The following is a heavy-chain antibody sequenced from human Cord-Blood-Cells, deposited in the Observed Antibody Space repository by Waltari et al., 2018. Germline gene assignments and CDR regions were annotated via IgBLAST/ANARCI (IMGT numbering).Heavy chain of an antibody. J-gene: IGHJ3*02. CDR2: IIPIISTA. D-gene: IGHD3-10*01. CDR1: AWTFSSYA. Sequence: QLVQSGAEAKQPGSSMQISCKASAWTFSSYAITWVRHAPGQVREWMGGIIPIISTANCAPNFQGIVTTTAHDSTSTAYMELSSVRSEDTASYYCARTYLLVLGDTFDISGHGRMVTVAS. V-gene: IGHV1-69*01. CDR3: ARTYLLVLGDTFDI.